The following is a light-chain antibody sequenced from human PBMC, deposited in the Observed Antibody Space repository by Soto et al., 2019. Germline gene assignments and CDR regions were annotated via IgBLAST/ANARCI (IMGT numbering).Light chain of an antibody. Sequence: EIVLTQSPGTLSLSPGERATLSCRASQSVSSSYLAWYQQKPGQAPRLLIYGASSRATGIPDRFSGSGSGIDFTLTISRLEPEDFAVYYCQQYGSSPLTFGGETKVEIK. CDR2: GAS. V-gene: IGKV3-20*01. CDR3: QQYGSSPLT. J-gene: IGKJ4*01. CDR1: QSVSSSY.